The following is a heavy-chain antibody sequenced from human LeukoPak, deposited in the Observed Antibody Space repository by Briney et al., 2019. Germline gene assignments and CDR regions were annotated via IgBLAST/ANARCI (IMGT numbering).Heavy chain of an antibody. D-gene: IGHD4-17*01. Sequence: GGSLRLSCAASGLTFSDYYMSWIRQAPGKGLEWVSYISSSSSYTNYADSVKGRFTISRDNAKNSLYLQMNSLRAEDTAVYYCARGGIDYGDYDIPEDYWGQGTLVTVSS. V-gene: IGHV3-11*06. CDR1: GLTFSDYY. CDR2: ISSSSSYT. J-gene: IGHJ4*02. CDR3: ARGGIDYGDYDIPEDY.